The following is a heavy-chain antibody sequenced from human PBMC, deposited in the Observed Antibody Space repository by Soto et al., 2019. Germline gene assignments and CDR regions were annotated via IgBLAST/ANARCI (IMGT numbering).Heavy chain of an antibody. CDR1: GGSLSSCY. CDR3: GSVRPSGYVLS. J-gene: IGHJ5*02. CDR2: VYFSGNT. D-gene: IGHD6-25*01. V-gene: IGHV4-59*01. Sequence: NPSETLSLTCTVSGGSLSSCYWTWIRQSPGKGLEWIGYVYFSGNTNYNPSLKSRVTISIDTSKNQFSLRLASVTAADTAFYYCGSVRPSGYVLSWGQGTLVTVSS.